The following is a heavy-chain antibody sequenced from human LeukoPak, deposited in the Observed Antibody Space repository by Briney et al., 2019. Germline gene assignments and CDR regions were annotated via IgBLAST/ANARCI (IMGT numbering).Heavy chain of an antibody. J-gene: IGHJ6*02. CDR2: ISAYNGNT. D-gene: IGHD6-13*01. Sequence: GASVKVSCKASGYTFTSYGISWVRQAPGQGLEWMGWISAYNGNTNYAQKLQGRVTMTSDTSTSTAYMELRSLGSDDTAVYYCARDYRSIAAAGTVQYYYYYGMDVWGQGTTVTVSS. CDR1: GYTFTSYG. V-gene: IGHV1-18*01. CDR3: ARDYRSIAAAGTVQYYYYYGMDV.